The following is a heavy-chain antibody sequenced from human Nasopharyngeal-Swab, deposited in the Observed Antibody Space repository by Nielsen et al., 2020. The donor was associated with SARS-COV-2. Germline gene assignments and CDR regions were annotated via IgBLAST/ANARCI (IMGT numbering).Heavy chain of an antibody. Sequence: GGSLRLSCAAFGFNFNNYGMHWVRQAPGKGLEWVALISYEGSIKHYADYVEGRFTISRDSSKNTLFLQMNSLRAEDTAVYYCAKRKEILWLGSQRHGMDVWGQGTTVTVSS. CDR2: ISYEGSIK. D-gene: IGHD3-10*01. J-gene: IGHJ6*02. V-gene: IGHV3-30*18. CDR1: GFNFNNYG. CDR3: AKRKEILWLGSQRHGMDV.